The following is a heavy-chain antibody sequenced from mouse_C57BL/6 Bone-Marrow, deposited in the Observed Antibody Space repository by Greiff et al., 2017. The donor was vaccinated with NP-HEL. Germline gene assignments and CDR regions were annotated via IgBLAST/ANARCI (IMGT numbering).Heavy chain of an antibody. D-gene: IGHD2-12*01. V-gene: IGHV5-17*01. J-gene: IGHJ4*01. CDR1: GFTFSDYG. Sequence: EVQLVESGGGLVKPGGSLKLSCAASGFTFSDYGMHGVRQAPEKGLEWVAYISSGSSTIYYADTVKGRFTISRDNAKNTLFLQMTSLRSEDTAMYYCARRYRGLYYYAMDYWGQGTSVTVSS. CDR3: ARRYRGLYYYAMDY. CDR2: ISSGSSTI.